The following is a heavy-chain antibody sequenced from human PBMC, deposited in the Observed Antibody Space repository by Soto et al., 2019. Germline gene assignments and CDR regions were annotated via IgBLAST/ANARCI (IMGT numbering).Heavy chain of an antibody. Sequence: QVQLVESGGGLVKPGGSLRLSCAASGFTFSDYYMSWIRQAPGKGLEWVSYISSSSSYTNYADSVKGRFTISRDNAKNSLYLQMNSLRAEDTAVYYCARSLRGVTTFDYWGQGTLVTVSS. CDR1: GFTFSDYY. D-gene: IGHD3-10*01. J-gene: IGHJ4*02. CDR3: ARSLRGVTTFDY. CDR2: ISSSSSYT. V-gene: IGHV3-11*06.